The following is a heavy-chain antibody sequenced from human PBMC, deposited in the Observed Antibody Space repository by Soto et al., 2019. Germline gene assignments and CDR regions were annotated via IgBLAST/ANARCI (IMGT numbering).Heavy chain of an antibody. CDR2: IHYGGTT. CDR3: ARYNSYAIDY. D-gene: IGHD2-8*01. V-gene: IGHV4-59*01. J-gene: IGHJ4*02. CDR1: GTSISSYY. Sequence: SETLSLTCTVSGTSISSYYWSWIRQPPGKGLEWIANIHYGGTTNYNPSLASRVTLSVDTSKNQFSLKMASVTAADRAMYFCARYNSYAIDYWGRGTLVTVSS.